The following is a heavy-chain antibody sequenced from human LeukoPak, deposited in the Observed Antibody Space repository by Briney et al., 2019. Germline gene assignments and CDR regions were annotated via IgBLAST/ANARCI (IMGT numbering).Heavy chain of an antibody. CDR3: ARHRGYSSGWYWFDP. CDR2: IYYSGNA. D-gene: IGHD6-19*01. Sequence: SETLSLTCTVSGGSISSYYWSWIRQPPGKGLEWIGYIYYSGNANYNPSLKSRVTISVDTSKNQFSLELSSVTAADTAVYYCARHRGYSSGWYWFDPWGQGTLVTVSS. V-gene: IGHV4-59*01. CDR1: GGSISSYY. J-gene: IGHJ5*02.